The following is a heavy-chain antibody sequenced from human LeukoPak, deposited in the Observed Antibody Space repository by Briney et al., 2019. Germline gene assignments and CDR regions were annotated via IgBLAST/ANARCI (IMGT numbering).Heavy chain of an antibody. CDR1: GYSISSGYY. CDR3: ARHPIVVVVAATRGAFDI. V-gene: IGHV4-38-2*01. D-gene: IGHD2-15*01. CDR2: IYHSGST. Sequence: PSETLSLTCAVSGYSISSGYYWGWIRQPPGKGLEWIGSIYHSGSTYCNPSLKSRVTISVDTSKNQFSLKLSSVTAADTAVYYCARHPIVVVVAATRGAFDIWGQGTMVTVSS. J-gene: IGHJ3*02.